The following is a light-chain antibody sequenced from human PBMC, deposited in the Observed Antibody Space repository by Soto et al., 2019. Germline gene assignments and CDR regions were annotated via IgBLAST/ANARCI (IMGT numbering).Light chain of an antibody. CDR3: QHYFKSPVS. V-gene: IGKV4-1*01. CDR1: QSILYNSNKQNY. J-gene: IGKJ3*01. CDR2: WAS. Sequence: DIVMTQSPDFLAVSLGERATINCKSSQSILYNSNKQNYLAWYQQKPRQPPRLLIYWASTRESGVPERCSGTGSWTDFSLTISGLPTEDVAVYYCQHYFKSPVSFGPGTKV.